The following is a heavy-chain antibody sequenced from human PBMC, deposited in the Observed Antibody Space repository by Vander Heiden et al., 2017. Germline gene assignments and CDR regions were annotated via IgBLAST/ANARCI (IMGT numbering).Heavy chain of an antibody. V-gene: IGHV3-33*01. CDR1: QFTLRNYG. J-gene: IGHJ6*02. D-gene: IGHD2-21*02. CDR3: ARDETGGVRLGMDV. CDR2: RGYDERNK. Sequence: QVQLVESGGVVVQPGRSLRISCAASQFTLRNYGRHGVRQAPGRGWEGVELRGYDERNKDYADSVKGRFTSSRDNSKNTLYLQMNSLRAEDTAVYYCARDETGGVRLGMDVWGQGTTVTVSS.